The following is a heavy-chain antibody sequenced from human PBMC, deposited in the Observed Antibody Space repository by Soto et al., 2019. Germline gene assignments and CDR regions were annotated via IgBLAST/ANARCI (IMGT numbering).Heavy chain of an antibody. J-gene: IGHJ6*02. CDR3: ARSAADGYYYYGMDV. D-gene: IGHD2-15*01. Sequence: PGESLKISCKGSGYSFTSYWISWVRQMPGKGLEWMGRIDPSDSYTNYSPSFQGHVTISADKSISTAYLQWSSLKASDTAMYYCARSAADGYYYYGMDVWGQGTTVTVSS. CDR1: GYSFTSYW. CDR2: IDPSDSYT. V-gene: IGHV5-10-1*01.